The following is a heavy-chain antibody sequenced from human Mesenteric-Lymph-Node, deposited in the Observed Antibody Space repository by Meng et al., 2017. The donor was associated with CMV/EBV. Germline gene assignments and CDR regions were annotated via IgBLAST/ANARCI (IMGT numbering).Heavy chain of an antibody. CDR3: AKDPQGYYGSGSYYFTFDP. V-gene: IGHV3-23*01. Sequence: FRSYALGWVRQAPGKRLEWVSSISGRGGSTSSSDSVKSRFTISSDNSNNTLYLQMNRLRAEDTAVYYCAKDPQGYYGSGSYYFTFDPWGQGTLVTVSS. CDR1: FRSYA. CDR2: ISGRGGST. D-gene: IGHD3-10*01. J-gene: IGHJ5*02.